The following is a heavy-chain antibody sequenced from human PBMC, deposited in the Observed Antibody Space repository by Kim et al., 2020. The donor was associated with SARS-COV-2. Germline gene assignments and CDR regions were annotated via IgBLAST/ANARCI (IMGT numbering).Heavy chain of an antibody. CDR2: IKGSGGRT. J-gene: IGHJ3*02. D-gene: IGHD4-17*01. CDR3: AKVLDAWTTGFGAFEI. Sequence: GGSLRLSCAASGFTFTCYCMSWVRQAPGKGLEWVSHIKGSGGRTYYADSVKGRFTISRDNSKNTLYLQMNSLRAEDTAVYYCAKVLDAWTTGFGAFEISGQGTMVTVSS. CDR1: GFTFTCYC. V-gene: IGHV3-23*01.